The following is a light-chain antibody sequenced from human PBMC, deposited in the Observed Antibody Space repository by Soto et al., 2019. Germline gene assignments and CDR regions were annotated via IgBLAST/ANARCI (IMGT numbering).Light chain of an antibody. CDR1: QSVSSTY. CDR2: GAS. V-gene: IGKV3-20*01. Sequence: EIVLTQSPGTLSLSPGARATISCRASQSVSSTYLAWYQQNPGQAPRLLIYGASSRATGIPDRFSGSGSGTDCTLTISRLEPEDFAVDVCQEDGSSSYTFGQGTKLDIK. CDR3: QEDGSSSYT. J-gene: IGKJ2*01.